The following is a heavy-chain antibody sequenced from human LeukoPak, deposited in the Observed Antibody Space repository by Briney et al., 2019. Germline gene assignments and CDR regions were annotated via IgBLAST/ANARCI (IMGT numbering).Heavy chain of an antibody. CDR2: ISYDGSNK. D-gene: IGHD3-16*02. CDR1: GFTFSSYA. CDR3: ARGGMITFGGVIGDY. J-gene: IGHJ4*02. V-gene: IGHV3-30*04. Sequence: GGSLRLSCAASGFTFSSYAMHWVRQAPGKGLEWVAVISYDGSNKYYADSVKGRLTISRDNSKNTLYLQMNSLRAEDTAVYYCARGGMITFGGVIGDYWGQGTLVTVSS.